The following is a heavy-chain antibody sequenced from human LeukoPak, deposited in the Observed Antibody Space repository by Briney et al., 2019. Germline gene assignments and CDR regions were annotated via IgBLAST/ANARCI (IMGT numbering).Heavy chain of an antibody. Sequence: SETLSLTCTVSGGPISSYYWSWIRQPPGKGLEWIGYIYYSGSTNYNPSLKSRVTISVDTSKNQFSLKLSSVTAADTAVYYCARASAATIDYWGQGTLVTVSS. CDR2: IYYSGST. D-gene: IGHD2-15*01. V-gene: IGHV4-59*01. CDR1: GGPISSYY. CDR3: ARASAATIDY. J-gene: IGHJ4*02.